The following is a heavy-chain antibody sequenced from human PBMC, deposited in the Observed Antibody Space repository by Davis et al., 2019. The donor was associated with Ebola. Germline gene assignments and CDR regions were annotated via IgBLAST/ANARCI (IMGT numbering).Heavy chain of an antibody. CDR1: GGSFSGYY. Sequence: SETLSLTCAVYGGSFSGYYWSWIRQPPGKGLEWIGEINHSGSTNYNPSLKSRVTISVDTSKNQFSLKLSSVTAADTAVYYCARGGKDTAMDYWGQGTLVTVSS. CDR2: INHSGST. J-gene: IGHJ4*02. D-gene: IGHD5-18*01. V-gene: IGHV4-34*01. CDR3: ARGGKDTAMDY.